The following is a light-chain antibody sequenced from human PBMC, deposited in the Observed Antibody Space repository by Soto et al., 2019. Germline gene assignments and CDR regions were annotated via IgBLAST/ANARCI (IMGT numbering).Light chain of an antibody. J-gene: IGKJ3*01. CDR3: PQYGRSPFT. V-gene: IGKV3-20*01. CDR1: QSVSSNN. Sequence: EIVLTQSPGTLSLSPGERATLSCRASQSVSSNNLAWYQQRPGQAPRVVIYGASTRATGIPERFSGSGSGKDFTLTISRLEPEDFAVYYCPQYGRSPFTFGPGNKVDIK. CDR2: GAS.